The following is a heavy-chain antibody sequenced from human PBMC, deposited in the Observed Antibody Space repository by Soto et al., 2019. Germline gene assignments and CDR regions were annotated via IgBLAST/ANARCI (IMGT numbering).Heavy chain of an antibody. CDR3: AREGTEWELLGYYGMDV. D-gene: IGHD1-26*01. V-gene: IGHV3-30-3*01. CDR2: ISYDGSNK. J-gene: IGHJ6*02. CDR1: GFTFSSYA. Sequence: QVQLVESGGGVVQPGRSLRLSCAASGFTFSSYAMHWVRQAPGKGLEWVAVISYDGSNKYYADSVKGRFTISRDNSKNTLYLQMNSLRAEDTAVYYCAREGTEWELLGYYGMDVWGQGTTVTVSS.